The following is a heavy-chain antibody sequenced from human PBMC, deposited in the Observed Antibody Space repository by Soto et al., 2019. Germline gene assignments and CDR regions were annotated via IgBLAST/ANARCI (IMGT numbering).Heavy chain of an antibody. V-gene: IGHV3-23*01. J-gene: IGHJ4*02. Sequence: PWGSLRLSCAASGFTFSNYAMSWVRQAPGKGPEWVSAISGGGGQTYYLESVKGRFTISRDNSKNTVSLLLNSLRADDTAVYYCAKEGSPPFFQHWDQGTLVPVSS. D-gene: IGHD3-10*01. CDR1: GFTFSNYA. CDR2: ISGGGGQT. CDR3: AKEGSPPFFQH.